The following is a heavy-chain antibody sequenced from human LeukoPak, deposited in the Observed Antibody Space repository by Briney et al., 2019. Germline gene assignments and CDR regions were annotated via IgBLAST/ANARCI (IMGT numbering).Heavy chain of an antibody. V-gene: IGHV3-48*03. CDR3: ARDQWAVAGDDC. CDR2: ISSSGSTI. D-gene: IGHD6-19*01. Sequence: GGSLRLSCAASGFTFSSYEMNWVRQAPGKGLEWVSYISSSGSTIYYADSVKGRFTISRDNAKNSLYLQMNSLRVEDTAVYYCARDQWAVAGDDCWGQGTLVTVSS. J-gene: IGHJ4*02. CDR1: GFTFSSYE.